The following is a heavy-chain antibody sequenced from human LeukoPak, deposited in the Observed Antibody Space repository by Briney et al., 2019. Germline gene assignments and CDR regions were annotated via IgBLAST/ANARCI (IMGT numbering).Heavy chain of an antibody. CDR2: ISGSGGST. CDR3: ARFCSGGSCYSLRDY. V-gene: IGHV3-23*01. J-gene: IGHJ4*02. D-gene: IGHD2-15*01. CDR1: GFTFSSYA. Sequence: GGSLKLSCAASGFTFSSYAMSWVRQAPGKGLEWVSAISGSGGSTYYADSVKGRFTISRDNSKSTLYLQMNSLRAEDTAVYYCARFCSGGSCYSLRDYWGQGTLVTVSS.